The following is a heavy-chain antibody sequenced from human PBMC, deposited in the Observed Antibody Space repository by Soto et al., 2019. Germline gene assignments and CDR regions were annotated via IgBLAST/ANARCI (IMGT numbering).Heavy chain of an antibody. J-gene: IGHJ6*02. CDR1: GFTFSSYA. Sequence: GGSLSLACAASGFTFSSYAMSWVRQAPGKGLEWVSAVSGSGGSTYYADSVKGRFTISRDNSKNTLYLQMNSLRAEDTAVYYCAKAVEGTIFGVVIIPDYYYGMDAWGQGTTVTVSS. CDR3: AKAVEGTIFGVVIIPDYYYGMDA. V-gene: IGHV3-23*01. D-gene: IGHD3-3*01. CDR2: VSGSGGST.